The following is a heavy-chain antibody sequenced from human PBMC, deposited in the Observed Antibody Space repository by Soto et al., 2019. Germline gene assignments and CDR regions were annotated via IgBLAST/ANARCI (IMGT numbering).Heavy chain of an antibody. CDR3: KGTATTGIYALFILDALQICFGESLKISCKGSGYSFTSYW. V-gene: IGHV5-51*01. J-gene: IGHJ2*01. D-gene: IGHD5-18*01. CDR1: GYSFTGYW. Sequence: GESLKISCKGSGYSFTGYWIGWVRQLPGKGLEWMGIIYPGDSDTRYSPSFQGQVTISVDKSISTAYLQWSSLKASDTAMYYYKGTATTGIYALFILDALQICFGESLKISCKGSGYSFTSYW. CDR2: IYPGDSDT.